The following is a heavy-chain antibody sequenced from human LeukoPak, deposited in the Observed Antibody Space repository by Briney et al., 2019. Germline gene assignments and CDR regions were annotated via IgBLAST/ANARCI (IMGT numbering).Heavy chain of an antibody. CDR3: AKDGVQQQLPNPNWFDP. J-gene: IGHJ5*02. CDR2: ISGSGGST. CDR1: GFTFSSYA. Sequence: GGSLRLSCAASGFTFSSYAMSWVRQAPGKGLEWVSAISGSGGSTYYADSVKGRFTISRDNSKNTLYLQMNSLRAEDTAVYYCAKDGVQQQLPNPNWFDPWGQGTLVTVSS. D-gene: IGHD6-13*01. V-gene: IGHV3-23*01.